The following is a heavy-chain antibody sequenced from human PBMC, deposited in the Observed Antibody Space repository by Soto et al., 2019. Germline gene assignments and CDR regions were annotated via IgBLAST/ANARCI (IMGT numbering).Heavy chain of an antibody. CDR3: ARLTYYDFWSGYSHGMDV. CDR1: GYIFTSYY. Sequence: ASVKVSCKASGYIFTSYYMHWVRQAPGQGLEWMGRINPSGGSTSYAQKFQGRVTMTRDTSTSTAYMELRSLRSDDTAVYYCARLTYYDFWSGYSHGMDVWGQGTTVTVSS. D-gene: IGHD3-3*01. J-gene: IGHJ6*02. CDR2: INPSGGST. V-gene: IGHV1-46*01.